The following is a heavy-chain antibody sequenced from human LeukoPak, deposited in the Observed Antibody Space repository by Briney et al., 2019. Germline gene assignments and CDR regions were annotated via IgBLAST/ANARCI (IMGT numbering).Heavy chain of an antibody. CDR3: ESGGGYPFDY. D-gene: IGHD3-22*01. CDR1: GGSISIGIYY. CDR2: IYYSGST. J-gene: IGHJ4*02. Sequence: SETLSLTATVSGGSISIGIYYWGWIRQPPGKGLEWIGSIYYSGSTYYNPSLKSRVTISVDTSKNQFSLKLSSVTAADTAVYYCESGGGYPFDYWGQGTLVTVSS. V-gene: IGHV4-39*01.